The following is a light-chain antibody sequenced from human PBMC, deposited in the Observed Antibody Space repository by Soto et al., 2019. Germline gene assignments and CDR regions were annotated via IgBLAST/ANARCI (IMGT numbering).Light chain of an antibody. CDR1: SSDVGGYNY. J-gene: IGLJ3*02. CDR2: DVN. Sequence: QSALTQPRSVSGSPGQSVAISCTGTSSDVGGYNYVSWYQQYPGKAPKLMIYDVNKWPSGVPDRFSGSKSGNTASLTISGLQAEDEADYYCSSYAGSNTWAFGGGTKLTV. V-gene: IGLV2-11*01. CDR3: SSYAGSNTWA.